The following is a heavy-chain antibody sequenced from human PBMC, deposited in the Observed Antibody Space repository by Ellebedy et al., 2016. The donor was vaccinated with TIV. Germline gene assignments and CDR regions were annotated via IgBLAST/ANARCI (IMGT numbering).Heavy chain of an antibody. Sequence: GESLKISCEASGFSFRNYWMSWVRQAPGKGLEWVANINQDSTKTFYVDSVEGRFTISRDNAKNSLFLQMNRLGVEDTAVYYCATDGSYGDYLSPAHASVMWGQGTLVSVSS. CDR2: INQDSTKT. V-gene: IGHV3-7*01. CDR3: ATDGSYGDYLSPAHASVM. CDR1: GFSFRNYW. J-gene: IGHJ3*02. D-gene: IGHD4-17*01.